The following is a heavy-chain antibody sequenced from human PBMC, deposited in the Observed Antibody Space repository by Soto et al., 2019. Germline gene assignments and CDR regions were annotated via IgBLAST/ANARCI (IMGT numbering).Heavy chain of an antibody. CDR2: IGIGSSTK. D-gene: IGHD3-22*01. CDR1: GFTFRNYG. CDR3: ARDQLYYNDISGRPLNAFDV. V-gene: IGHV3-48*01. Sequence: PGGSLRLSCAASGFTFRNYGMNWVRQAPGKGLEWVSYIGIGSSTKYYADSVKGQFTISRDNAKNSLYLQMNSLRAEDTAVYYCARDQLYYNDISGRPLNAFDVWGQGTMVTVS. J-gene: IGHJ3*01.